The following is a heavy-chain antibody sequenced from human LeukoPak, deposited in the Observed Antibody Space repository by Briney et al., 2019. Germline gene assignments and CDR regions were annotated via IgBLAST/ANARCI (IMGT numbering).Heavy chain of an antibody. CDR2: MNPNSGNT. CDR1: GYTFTSYD. Sequence: GASVKVSCKASGYTFTSYDINWVRQATGQGLEWMGWMNPNSGNTGYAQKFQGRVTMTRNTSISTAYMELSSLRSEDTAVYYCAGRIAAAGKGYYFDYWGQGTLVTVSS. J-gene: IGHJ4*02. V-gene: IGHV1-8*01. CDR3: AGRIAAAGKGYYFDY. D-gene: IGHD6-13*01.